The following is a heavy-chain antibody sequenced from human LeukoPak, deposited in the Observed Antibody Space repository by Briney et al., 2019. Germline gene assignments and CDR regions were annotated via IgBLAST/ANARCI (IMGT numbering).Heavy chain of an antibody. Sequence: SETLSLTCTVSGGSISSYYWSWIRQPPGKGLEWIGYIYYSGSTNYNPSLKSRVTISVDTSKNQLSLKLSSVTAADTAVYYCARGLRQSLTVNDWFDPWGQGTLVTVSS. CDR2: IYYSGST. CDR3: ARGLRQSLTVNDWFDP. J-gene: IGHJ5*02. CDR1: GGSISSYY. D-gene: IGHD4-17*01. V-gene: IGHV4-59*01.